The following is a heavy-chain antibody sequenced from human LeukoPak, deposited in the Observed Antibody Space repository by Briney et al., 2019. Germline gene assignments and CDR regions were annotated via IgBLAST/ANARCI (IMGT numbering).Heavy chain of an antibody. Sequence: PSETLSLTCAVYGGSFSGYYWSWIRQPPGKGLERIGEINRSGSTNYNPSLKSRVTISVDTSKNQFSLKLSSVTAADTAVYYCARSTRRYNWNDPRGWFDPWGQGTLVTVSS. CDR2: INRSGST. CDR3: ARSTRRYNWNDPRGWFDP. CDR1: GGSFSGYY. J-gene: IGHJ5*02. D-gene: IGHD1-1*01. V-gene: IGHV4-34*01.